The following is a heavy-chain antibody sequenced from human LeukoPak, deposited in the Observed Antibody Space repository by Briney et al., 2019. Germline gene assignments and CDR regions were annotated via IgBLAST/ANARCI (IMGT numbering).Heavy chain of an antibody. CDR1: GGSISSYY. Sequence: SETLSLTCTVSGGSISSYYWSWVRQPPGKGLEWIGYIYYSGSTNYNPSLKSRVTISVDTSKNQFSLKLSSVTAADTAVYYCARGAYYYDSSIGYWGQGTLVTVSS. V-gene: IGHV4-59*01. D-gene: IGHD3-22*01. J-gene: IGHJ4*02. CDR2: IYYSGST. CDR3: ARGAYYYDSSIGY.